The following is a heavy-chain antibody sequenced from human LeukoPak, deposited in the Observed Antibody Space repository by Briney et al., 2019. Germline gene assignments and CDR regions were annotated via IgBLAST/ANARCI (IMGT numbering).Heavy chain of an antibody. D-gene: IGHD6-19*01. CDR2: INPNSGGT. Sequence: GASVKVSCKASGYTLTAYYLHWVRQAPGQGLEWMGRINPNSGGTTYAQKFQGRVTMTRNTSISTAYMELSSLRSEDTAVYYCARNLLDSSGWYFIYYFDYWGQGTLVTVSS. CDR3: ARNLLDSSGWYFIYYFDY. CDR1: GYTLTAYY. V-gene: IGHV1-2*06. J-gene: IGHJ4*02.